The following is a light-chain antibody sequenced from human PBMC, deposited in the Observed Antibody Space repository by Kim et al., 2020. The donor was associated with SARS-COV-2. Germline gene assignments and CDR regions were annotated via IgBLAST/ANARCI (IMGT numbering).Light chain of an antibody. CDR3: LLYSGGVVV. Sequence: QAVVPQEPSLTVSPGGTVTLTCASSTGAVTSGYYPNWLQQKPGQAPRTLIYNARNKHSWTPARFSGSLLGGKAALTLSGVQPEDEAEYYCLLYSGGVVVFGGGTQLTVL. CDR2: NAR. V-gene: IGLV7-43*01. CDR1: TGAVTSGYY. J-gene: IGLJ2*01.